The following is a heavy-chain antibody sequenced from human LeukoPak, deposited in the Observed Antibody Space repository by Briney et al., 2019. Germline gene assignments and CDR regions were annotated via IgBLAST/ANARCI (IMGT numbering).Heavy chain of an antibody. CDR2: IKEDGSDK. V-gene: IGHV3-7*03. D-gene: IGHD1-26*01. CDR1: GFTFSNYW. CDR3: AKDDSIVGATVH. J-gene: IGHJ4*02. Sequence: GGSLRLSCAASGFTFSNYWMDWVRQSPGKGLEWVANIKEDGSDKYYVDSVKGRFTISRDNAKNSLYLQMNSLRAEDTAVYYCAKDDSIVGATVHWGQGTLVTVSS.